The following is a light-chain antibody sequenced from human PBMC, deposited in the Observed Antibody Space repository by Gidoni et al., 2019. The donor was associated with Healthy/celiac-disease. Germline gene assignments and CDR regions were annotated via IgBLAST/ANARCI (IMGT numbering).Light chain of an antibody. J-gene: IGLJ2*01. CDR1: SSDGGSYHL. Sequence: QSALTQPASASGSPGQSLTIPRTGTSSDGGSYHLVSWYQQHPGKAPKLMIYEGSKRPSGVSNRFSGSKSGNTASLTISGLQAEDEADYYCCSYAGSSTFGVFGGGTKLTVL. CDR2: EGS. V-gene: IGLV2-23*03. CDR3: CSYAGSSTFGV.